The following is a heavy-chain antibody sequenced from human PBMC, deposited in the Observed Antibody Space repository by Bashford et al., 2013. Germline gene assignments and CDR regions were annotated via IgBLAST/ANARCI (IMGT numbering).Heavy chain of an antibody. V-gene: IGHV4-4*07. D-gene: IGHD3-10*01. CDR1: GGSISSYY. CDR2: IYTSGST. CDR3: ARQGTTMVATGYGMDV. J-gene: IGHJ6*02. Sequence: SETLSLTCTVSGGSISSYYWSWIRQPAGKGLEWIGRIYTSGSTNYNPSLKSRVTISVDTSKNQFSLKLSSVTAADTAVYYCARQGTTMVATGYGMDVWGQGTTVTVSS.